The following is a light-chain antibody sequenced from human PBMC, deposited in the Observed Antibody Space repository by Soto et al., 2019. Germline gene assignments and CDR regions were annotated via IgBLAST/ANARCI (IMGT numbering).Light chain of an antibody. J-gene: IGLJ1*01. V-gene: IGLV2-8*01. Sequence: QCALTWPLYAAWSPRQVDLIPRTRTSRDVGGYIYVSWYQQHPGKVPKLMIYDGNKRPSGGPDRFSGSKSGNTASLTVSGLQTEDEADYYCRSYAGSNYVFGTGTKVTVL. CDR2: DGN. CDR3: RSYAGSNYV. CDR1: SRDVGGYIY.